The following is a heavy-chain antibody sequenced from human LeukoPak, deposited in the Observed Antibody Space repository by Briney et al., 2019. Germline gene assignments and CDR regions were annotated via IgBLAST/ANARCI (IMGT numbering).Heavy chain of an antibody. J-gene: IGHJ4*02. V-gene: IGHV4-30-2*01. D-gene: IGHD2-15*01. CDR3: VGSRYCNGGACYATFDF. CDR2: IYHSGST. CDR1: GGSISSGGYY. Sequence: PSETLSLTCTVSGGSISSGGYYWSWIRQPPGKGLEWIGYIYHSGSTYYNPSLKSRVTISVDRSKNQFSLKLSSMTAADTAVYYCVGSRYCNGGACYATFDFWGQGTLVTVSS.